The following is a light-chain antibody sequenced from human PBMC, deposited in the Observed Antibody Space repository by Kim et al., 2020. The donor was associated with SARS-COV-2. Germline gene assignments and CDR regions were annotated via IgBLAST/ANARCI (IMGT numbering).Light chain of an antibody. CDR2: RNN. J-gene: IGLJ3*02. CDR1: SSNIGSNY. Sequence: QRVTISCSGSSSNIGSNYVYWYQQLPGTPPKLLIYRNNQRPSGVPDRFSGSKSGTSTSLAISGLRSEDEADYYCATWDDSLSGSWVFGGGTQLTVL. CDR3: ATWDDSLSGSWV. V-gene: IGLV1-47*01.